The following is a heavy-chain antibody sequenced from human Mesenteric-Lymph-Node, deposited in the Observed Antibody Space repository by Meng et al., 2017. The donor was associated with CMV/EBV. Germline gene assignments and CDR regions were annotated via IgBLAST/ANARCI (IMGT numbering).Heavy chain of an antibody. D-gene: IGHD3-3*01. CDR2: ISGDNIYI. Sequence: GESLKISYAASGFTFSRYAMNWVRQAPGKGLEWVSSISGDNIYIYHADSVKGRFTISRDNAKNSLYLQMNSLRVEDTAVYYCARAGGSGYYLAYYFDYWGQGTLVTVSS. CDR3: ARAGGSGYYLAYYFDY. V-gene: IGHV3-21*04. CDR1: GFTFSRYA. J-gene: IGHJ4*02.